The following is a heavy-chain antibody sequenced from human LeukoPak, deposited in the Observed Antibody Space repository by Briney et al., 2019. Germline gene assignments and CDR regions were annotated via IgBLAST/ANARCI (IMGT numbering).Heavy chain of an antibody. CDR3: ARPRYGSGSLDS. Sequence: PSETLSLTCAVYGGSFSGHYWTWIRQPPGLGLEWIGEINHSGSTTYNPSLNTRVTISVDTSKNQISLKLSSVTAADTAVYYCARPRYGSGSLDSWGQGTLVTVSS. CDR1: GGSFSGHY. D-gene: IGHD3-10*01. CDR2: INHSGST. V-gene: IGHV4-34*01. J-gene: IGHJ4*02.